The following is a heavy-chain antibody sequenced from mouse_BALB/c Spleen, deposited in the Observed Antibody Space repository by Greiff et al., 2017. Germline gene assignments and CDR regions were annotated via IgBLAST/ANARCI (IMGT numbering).Heavy chain of an antibody. Sequence: QVQLQQSGAELVRPGTSVKVSCKASGYAFTNYLIEWVKQRPGQGLEWIGVINPGSGGTNYNEKFKGKATLTADKSSSTAYMQLSSLTSDDSAVYFCARSGLGRFAYWGQGTLVTVSA. CDR2: INPGSGGT. CDR1: GYAFTNYL. D-gene: IGHD4-1*01. V-gene: IGHV1-54*03. CDR3: ARSGLGRFAY. J-gene: IGHJ3*01.